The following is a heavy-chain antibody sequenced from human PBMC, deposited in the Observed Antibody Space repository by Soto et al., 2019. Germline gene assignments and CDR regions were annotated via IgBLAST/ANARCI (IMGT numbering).Heavy chain of an antibody. Sequence: TLSLTCSVSGYSVSSSDYYWAWIRQPPGKGLEWIGSMFYSGLTYYNPSLKSRVTLSVDTSKNQFSVRLNSVTAADTAVYYCAPLSVSLSGPYGIHVWGQGTTVTVSS. J-gene: IGHJ6*02. V-gene: IGHV4-39*01. CDR1: GYSVSSSDYY. CDR3: APLSVSLSGPYGIHV. CDR2: MFYSGLT. D-gene: IGHD2-15*01.